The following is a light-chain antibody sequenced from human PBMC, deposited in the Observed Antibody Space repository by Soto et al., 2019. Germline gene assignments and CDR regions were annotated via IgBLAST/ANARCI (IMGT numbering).Light chain of an antibody. V-gene: IGKV1-5*01. J-gene: IGKJ1*01. CDR1: QSISSW. CDR3: QQYNSYSSWT. Sequence: DIQLTQSPSFLSASIGDRVTITCRASQSISSWLAWYQQKPGKAPKLLIYDASSLESGVPSRFSGSGSGTEFTLTISSLQPDDFATYYCQQYNSYSSWTFGQGTKVDIK. CDR2: DAS.